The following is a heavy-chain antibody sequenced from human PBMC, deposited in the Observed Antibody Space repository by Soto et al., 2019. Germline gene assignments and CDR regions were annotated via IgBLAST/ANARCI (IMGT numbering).Heavy chain of an antibody. CDR1: GFTFSSYA. Sequence: PGGSLRLSCAASGFTFSSYAMSWVRQAPGKGLEWVSAISGSGGSTYYADSVKGRFTISRDNSKNTLYLQMNSLRAEDTAVYYCAKSPDYYGSGRKYYYGMDGWGQATTVTVAS. V-gene: IGHV3-23*01. D-gene: IGHD3-10*01. J-gene: IGHJ6*02. CDR2: ISGSGGST. CDR3: AKSPDYYGSGRKYYYGMDG.